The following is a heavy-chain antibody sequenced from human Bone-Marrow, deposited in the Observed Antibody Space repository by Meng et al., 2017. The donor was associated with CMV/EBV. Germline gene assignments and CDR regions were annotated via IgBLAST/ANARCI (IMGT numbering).Heavy chain of an antibody. V-gene: IGHV3-43D*03. Sequence: GESLKISCAASGFTFDDYAMHWVRQAPGKGLEWVSLISWDGGSNYYADSVKGRFTISRDNSKNPLYLQMNSLRAEDTALYYCAKGYDNYYYYGMDVWGQGTTVTVSS. D-gene: IGHD5-12*01. J-gene: IGHJ6*02. CDR3: AKGYDNYYYYGMDV. CDR2: ISWDGGSN. CDR1: GFTFDDYA.